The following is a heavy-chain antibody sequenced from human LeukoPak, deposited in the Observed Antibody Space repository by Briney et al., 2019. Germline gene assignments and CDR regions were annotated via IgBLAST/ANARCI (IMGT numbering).Heavy chain of an antibody. CDR1: GFTFSSYS. CDR2: ISSSSSYI. V-gene: IGHV3-21*01. CDR3: ARDLGCSGYYGY. J-gene: IGHJ4*02. D-gene: IGHD3-22*01. Sequence: GGSLRLSCAAPGFTFSSYSMNWVRQAPGKGLEWVSSISSSSSYIYYTDSVKGRFTLSRDNAKNSLYLQMNSLRAEDTAVYYCARDLGCSGYYGYWGQGTLVTVSS.